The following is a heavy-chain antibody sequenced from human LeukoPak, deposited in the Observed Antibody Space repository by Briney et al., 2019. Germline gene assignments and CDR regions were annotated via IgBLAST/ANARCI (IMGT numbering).Heavy chain of an antibody. V-gene: IGHV3-9*01. CDR3: AKDSDWAIAVAGTNWFDP. D-gene: IGHD6-19*01. CDR1: GFTFDDYA. Sequence: GGSLRLSCAAPGFTFDDYAMHWVRQAPGKGLEWVSGISWNSGSIGYADSVKGRLTISRDNAKNSLYLQMNSLRAEDTALYYCAKDSDWAIAVAGTNWFDPWGQGTLVTVSS. J-gene: IGHJ5*02. CDR2: ISWNSGSI.